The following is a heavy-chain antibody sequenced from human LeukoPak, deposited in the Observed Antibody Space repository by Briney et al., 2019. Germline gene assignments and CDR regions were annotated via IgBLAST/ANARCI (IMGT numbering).Heavy chain of an antibody. D-gene: IGHD5-24*01. J-gene: IGHJ1*01. Sequence: GGSLRLSCVATGFSFSTSDMSWVRQAPEKGLEWVSSTISSGESSQYADSVKGRFTISRDNSKHTLYLQMDSLRAEDTAVYFCANSANRWAFQYWGQGTLATVSS. CDR2: TISSGESS. CDR3: ANSANRWAFQY. CDR1: GFSFSTSD. V-gene: IGHV3-23*01.